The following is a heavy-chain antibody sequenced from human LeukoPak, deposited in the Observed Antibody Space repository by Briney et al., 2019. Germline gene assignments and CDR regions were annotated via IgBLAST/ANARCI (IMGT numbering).Heavy chain of an antibody. Sequence: GSLILSCAASGFIFTNAWMNWVRQAPGKGLEWVGRIRSNSDGGTIDYAAPVKGRFTLSRDDSKTTLYLQMNSLQTEDTAVYYCATDFYDSTWGQGTLVTVSS. D-gene: IGHD3-22*01. V-gene: IGHV3-15*07. CDR3: ATDFYDST. CDR1: GFIFTNAW. CDR2: IRSNSDGGTI. J-gene: IGHJ5*02.